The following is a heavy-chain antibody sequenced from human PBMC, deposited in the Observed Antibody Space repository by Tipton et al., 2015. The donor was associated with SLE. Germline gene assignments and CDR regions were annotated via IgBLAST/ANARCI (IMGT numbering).Heavy chain of an antibody. Sequence: SLRLSCAASGFTFSSYWMHWVRQAPGKGLVWVSRINSDGSSTNYADSVKGRFTISRDNAKNTLYLQMNSLRAEDTAVYYCARPSSGWSFFDYWGQGTLVTVSS. J-gene: IGHJ4*02. CDR1: GFTFSSYW. CDR2: INSDGSST. D-gene: IGHD6-19*01. V-gene: IGHV3-74*01. CDR3: ARPSSGWSFFDY.